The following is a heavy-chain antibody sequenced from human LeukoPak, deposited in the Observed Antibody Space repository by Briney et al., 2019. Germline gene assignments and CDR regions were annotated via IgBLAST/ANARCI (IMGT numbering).Heavy chain of an antibody. CDR2: IYHSGST. CDR3: AISGYYYTEYFQH. CDR1: GGSISSYY. V-gene: IGHV4-59*04. D-gene: IGHD3-22*01. Sequence: SETLSLTCTVSGGSISSYYWSWIRQPPGKGLEWIGYIYHSGSTYYNPSLKSRVTISVDRSKNQFSLKLSSVTAADTAVYYCAISGYYYTEYFQHWGQGTLVTVSS. J-gene: IGHJ1*01.